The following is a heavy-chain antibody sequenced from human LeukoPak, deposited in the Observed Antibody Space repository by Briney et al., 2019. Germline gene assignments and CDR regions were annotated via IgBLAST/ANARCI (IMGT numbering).Heavy chain of an antibody. J-gene: IGHJ4*02. CDR3: ARARWTSTVTTYYLDY. Sequence: ASVKVSCKASGYILSDYAIHWVRQAPGQGLEWMGWINAGNGKTKYSQKFQGRVTITRDTSAGTAYMELSGLRSEDTAVCYCARARWTSTVTTYYLDYWGQGTLVTVSS. V-gene: IGHV1-3*01. CDR2: INAGNGKT. D-gene: IGHD4-17*01. CDR1: GYILSDYA.